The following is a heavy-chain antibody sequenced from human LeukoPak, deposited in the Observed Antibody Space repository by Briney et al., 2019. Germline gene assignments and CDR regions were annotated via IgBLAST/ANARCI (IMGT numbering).Heavy chain of an antibody. CDR2: IYYSGST. J-gene: IGHJ4*02. V-gene: IGHV4-59*11. D-gene: IGHD2/OR15-2a*01. Sequence: SETLSLTCTVSGGSISNHYWSWIRQPPGKGLEWKGYIYYSGSTNYNPSLKSRVTISVDTSKNQFSLKLSSVTAADTAVYYCARDVNYYFDYWGQGTLVTVSS. CDR1: GGSISNHY. CDR3: ARDVNYYFDY.